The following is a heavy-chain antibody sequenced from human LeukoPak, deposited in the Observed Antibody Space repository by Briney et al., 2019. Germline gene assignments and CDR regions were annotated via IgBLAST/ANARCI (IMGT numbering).Heavy chain of an antibody. CDR1: GFTVSSNY. CDR3: AREYYGDYAY. D-gene: IGHD4-17*01. CDR2: IYSGGDT. V-gene: IGHV3-66*01. J-gene: IGHJ4*02. Sequence: GGSLRLSRAASGFTVSSNYMSWVRQAPGKGLEWVSVIYSGGDTYYADSVNGRFTISRDNAKNTLYLQMNGLRAEDTALYYCAREYYGDYAYWGQGTLVTVSS.